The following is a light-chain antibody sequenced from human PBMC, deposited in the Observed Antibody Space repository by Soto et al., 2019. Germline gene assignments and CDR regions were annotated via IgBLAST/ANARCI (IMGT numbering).Light chain of an antibody. J-gene: IGLJ1*01. CDR2: EVS. V-gene: IGLV2-11*01. CDR3: RSFAGSFYV. Sequence: QSVLTQPRSVSGSPGQSVAISCTGTSRDVDAYDFVSWYQHHPGKAPKLIISEVSKRPSGVSHRFSGSKSGNTASLTISGLQAEDDADYFCRSFAGSFYVFGTGTKVTVL. CDR1: SRDVDAYDF.